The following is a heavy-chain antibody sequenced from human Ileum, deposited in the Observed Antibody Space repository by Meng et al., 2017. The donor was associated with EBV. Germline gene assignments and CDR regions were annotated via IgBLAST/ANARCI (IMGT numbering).Heavy chain of an antibody. CDR2: TYYRSKWYN. CDR3: ARDSSSSAYSPFDY. CDR1: GDSVSSNSAA. J-gene: IGHJ4*02. V-gene: IGHV6-1*01. Sequence: QVPLQQSGPCLVTPPQTLPLTRAISGDSVSSNSAAWNWIRQSPSRGLEWLGRTYYRSKWYNDYAVSVKSRITINPDTSKNQFSLQLNSVTPEDTAVYYCARDSSSSAYSPFDYWGQGTLVTVSS. D-gene: IGHD3-22*01.